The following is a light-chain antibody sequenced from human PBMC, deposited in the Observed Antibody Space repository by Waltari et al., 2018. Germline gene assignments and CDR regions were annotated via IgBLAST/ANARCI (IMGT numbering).Light chain of an antibody. Sequence: QSILTQPPSVSGAPGQTVTISCTGSWSNLGSRDVHWYLQLPGAAPIPPIYRNNIRTSGVPDRLSGSKSGTSASLAITGLQAEDEADYYCQSYDISLSAYVFGTGTRVTVL. CDR3: QSYDISLSAYV. V-gene: IGLV1-40*01. J-gene: IGLJ1*01. CDR2: RNN. CDR1: WSNLGSRD.